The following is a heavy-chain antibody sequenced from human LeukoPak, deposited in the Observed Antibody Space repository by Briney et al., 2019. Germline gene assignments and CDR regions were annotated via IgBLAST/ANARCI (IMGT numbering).Heavy chain of an antibody. V-gene: IGHV3-23*01. J-gene: IGHJ4*02. CDR1: GFTFITYA. Sequence: GGSLRLSCAASGFTFITYAMSWVRQAPGKGLEWVSAISGSGGSTYYADSVKGRFTISRDNSKNTLYLQMNSLRAEDTAVYYCARVGKNGWDSDHWGQGTLVTVSS. CDR2: ISGSGGST. D-gene: IGHD6-19*01. CDR3: ARVGKNGWDSDH.